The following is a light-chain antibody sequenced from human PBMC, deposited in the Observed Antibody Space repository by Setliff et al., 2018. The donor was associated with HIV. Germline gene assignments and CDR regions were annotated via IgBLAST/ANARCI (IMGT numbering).Light chain of an antibody. J-gene: IGLJ1*01. CDR2: DND. CDR1: SSNIGNNY. Sequence: QSVLTQPPSVSAAPGQKVTISCSGSSSNIGNNYVSWYQQLPGTAPKLLIYDNDKRPSGIPDRFSGSMSGTSATLGITGLQTGDEADYYCETWDSSLSGCGFGTGTKVTVL. CDR3: ETWDSSLSGCG. V-gene: IGLV1-51*01.